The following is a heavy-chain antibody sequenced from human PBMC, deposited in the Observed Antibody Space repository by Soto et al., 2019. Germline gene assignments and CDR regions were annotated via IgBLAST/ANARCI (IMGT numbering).Heavy chain of an antibody. Sequence: PGGSLRLSCSASGFTFSSYAMHWVRQAPGKGLEYVSTISNNGGSSYYADSVKGRFTISRDNSKNTLYLQMGSLRAEDTAVYYCVKDRRRGYDLDYWGQGTLVTVSS. V-gene: IGHV3-64D*06. CDR3: VKDRRRGYDLDY. CDR2: ISNNGGSS. J-gene: IGHJ4*02. CDR1: GFTFSSYA. D-gene: IGHD5-12*01.